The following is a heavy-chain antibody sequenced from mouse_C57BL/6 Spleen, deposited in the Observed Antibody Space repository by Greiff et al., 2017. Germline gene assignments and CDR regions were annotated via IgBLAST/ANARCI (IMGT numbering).Heavy chain of an antibody. Sequence: QVQLQQPGAELVMPGASVKLSCKASGYTFTSYWMHWVKQRPGQGLEWIGEIDPSDSYTNYNQKFKGKSTLPVDKSSSTAYMQLSSLTSEDSAVYYVARCLTTVVATRYYYDYGGQGTTLTVSS. V-gene: IGHV1-69*01. CDR1: GYTFTSYW. J-gene: IGHJ2*01. CDR3: ARCLTTVVATRYYYDY. D-gene: IGHD1-1*01. CDR2: IDPSDSYT.